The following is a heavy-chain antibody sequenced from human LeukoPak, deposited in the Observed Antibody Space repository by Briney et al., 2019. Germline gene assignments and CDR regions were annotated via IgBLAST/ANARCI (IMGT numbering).Heavy chain of an antibody. J-gene: IGHJ4*02. CDR2: IYYSGSP. CDR3: ARVAIYTYDPWFDY. CDR1: GGSISSNNHY. D-gene: IGHD5-18*01. V-gene: IGHV4-30-4*01. Sequence: PSQTLSLTCTVSGGSISSNNHYWSWIRQPPGKGLEWIGYIYYSGSPYYKPSLKSRVSILVDTSKNQFSLKLTSVIAADTAVYYCARVAIYTYDPWFDYWGQGTLVTVSS.